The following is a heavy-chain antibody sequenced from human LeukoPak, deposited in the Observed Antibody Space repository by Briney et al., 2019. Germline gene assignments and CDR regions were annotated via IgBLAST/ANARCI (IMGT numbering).Heavy chain of an antibody. Sequence: GGSLILSCAASGFTFSTYGMHWVRQAPGKGLEWVSVISYHGSNIYYVDSVKGRFTVSRDNSKNTLYLQMNSLRGDDTAVYYCAKEMGWLPGSDAFDIWGQGTMVTVSS. CDR3: AKEMGWLPGSDAFDI. CDR1: GFTFSTYG. J-gene: IGHJ3*02. V-gene: IGHV3-30*18. D-gene: IGHD5-24*01. CDR2: ISYHGSNI.